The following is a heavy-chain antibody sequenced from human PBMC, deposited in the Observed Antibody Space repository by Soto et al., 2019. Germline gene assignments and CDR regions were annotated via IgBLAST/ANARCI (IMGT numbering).Heavy chain of an antibody. Sequence: SETLSLTCTVSGGSISSSSYYWGWLRPPPGMGLEWIGSIYYSASTYYNPSIKSRVSISVDTSKNQFSLKLSSATAADTAVYYGAGHDVGYSSSWYSNGGMDVWGQGTTVTVSS. CDR3: AGHDVGYSSSWYSNGGMDV. V-gene: IGHV4-39*01. CDR1: GGSISSSSYY. J-gene: IGHJ6*02. CDR2: IYYSAST. D-gene: IGHD6-13*01.